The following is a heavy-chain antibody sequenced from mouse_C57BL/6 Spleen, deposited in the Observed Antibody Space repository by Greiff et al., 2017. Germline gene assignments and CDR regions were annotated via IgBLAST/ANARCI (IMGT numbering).Heavy chain of an antibody. CDR2: INYDGSST. CDR1: GFTFSDYY. V-gene: IGHV5-16*01. Sequence: EVKLMESEGGLVQPGSSMKLSCTASGFTFSDYYMAWVRQVPEKGLEWVANINYDGSSTYYLDSLKSRFIISRDNAKNILYLQMSSLKSEDTATYYCARGGDYYGSGYAMDYWGQGTSVTVSS. J-gene: IGHJ4*01. D-gene: IGHD1-1*01. CDR3: ARGGDYYGSGYAMDY.